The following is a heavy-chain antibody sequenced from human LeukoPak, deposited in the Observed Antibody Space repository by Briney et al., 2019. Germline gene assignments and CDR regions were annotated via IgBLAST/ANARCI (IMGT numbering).Heavy chain of an antibody. CDR2: IYPGDSDT. Sequence: GESLKISCKGSGYSFTSYWIGWVRPMPGKGLEWMGIIYPGDSDTRYSPSFQGQVTISADKSISTAYLQWSSLKASDTAMYYCARQMRYYGSGFAYYYMDVWGKGTTVTVSS. D-gene: IGHD3-10*01. J-gene: IGHJ6*03. CDR3: ARQMRYYGSGFAYYYMDV. V-gene: IGHV5-51*01. CDR1: GYSFTSYW.